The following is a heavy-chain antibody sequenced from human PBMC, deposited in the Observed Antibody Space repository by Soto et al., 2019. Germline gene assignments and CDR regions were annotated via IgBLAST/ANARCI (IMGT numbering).Heavy chain of an antibody. Sequence: QVQLQESGPGLVKPSQTLSLTCTVSGGSISSGGYYWSWIRQHPGKGPEWIGYIYYSGSTYYNPSLKSRVTISVDTSKNQFSLKLSSVTAADTAVYYCARGVGGYSYGYPVDYWGQGTLVTVSS. V-gene: IGHV4-31*03. J-gene: IGHJ4*02. CDR1: GGSISSGGYY. CDR3: ARGVGGYSYGYPVDY. D-gene: IGHD5-18*01. CDR2: IYYSGST.